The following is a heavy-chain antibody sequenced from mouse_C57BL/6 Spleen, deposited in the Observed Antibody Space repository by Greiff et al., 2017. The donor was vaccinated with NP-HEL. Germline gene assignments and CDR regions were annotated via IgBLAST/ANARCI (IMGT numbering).Heavy chain of an antibody. CDR3: AIHSDTTVRGGYYFDY. Sequence: EVMLVESGGGLVQPGGSLKLSCAASGFTFSDYYMYWVRQTPEKRLEWVAYISNGGGSTYYPDTVKGRFTISRDNAKNTLYLQMSRLKSEDTAMYYCAIHSDTTVRGGYYFDYWGQGTTLTVSS. V-gene: IGHV5-12*01. D-gene: IGHD1-1*01. CDR1: GFTFSDYY. J-gene: IGHJ2*01. CDR2: ISNGGGST.